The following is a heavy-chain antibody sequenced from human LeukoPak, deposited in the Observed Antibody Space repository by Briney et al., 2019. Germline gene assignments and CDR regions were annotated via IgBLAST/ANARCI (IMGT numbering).Heavy chain of an antibody. D-gene: IGHD6-13*01. CDR1: GFSFRSYG. Sequence: PGRSLRLSCAASGFSFRSYGMHWVRQAPGEGLEWVAVISYDGSNKYYADSVKGRFTISRDNSKNTLYLQMNSLRAEDTAVYYCARGEIAGDYWGQGTLVTVSS. J-gene: IGHJ4*02. CDR3: ARGEIAGDY. V-gene: IGHV3-30*03. CDR2: ISYDGSNK.